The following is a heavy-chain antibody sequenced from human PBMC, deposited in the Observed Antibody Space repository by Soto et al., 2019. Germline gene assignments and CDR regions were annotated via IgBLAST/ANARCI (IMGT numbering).Heavy chain of an antibody. Sequence: GASVKVSCKASGYPFTRYSIRWVRQAPGQGLEWMGWISGYNGDTEYSKNFQGRLTMTIDTSTTTASMELRSLRSDDTAVYYCARASLQIFGAPYGMDVRGHGTSVTVSS. CDR3: ARASLQIFGAPYGMDV. V-gene: IGHV1-18*04. CDR1: GYPFTRYS. CDR2: ISGYNGDT. D-gene: IGHD3-3*01. J-gene: IGHJ6*01.